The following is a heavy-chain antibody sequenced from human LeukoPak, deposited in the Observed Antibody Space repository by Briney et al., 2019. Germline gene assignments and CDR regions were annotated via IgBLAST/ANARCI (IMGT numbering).Heavy chain of an antibody. D-gene: IGHD3-22*01. CDR2: IIPILGIA. J-gene: IGHJ3*02. CDR1: GGTFSSYA. Sequence: SVKVSCKASGGTFSSYAISWVRQAPGQGLEWMGRIIPILGIANYAQKFQGRVTITADKSTSTAYMELSSLRSEDTAVYYCALYYDSSGPRAFDIWGQGTMVTVSS. CDR3: ALYYDSSGPRAFDI. V-gene: IGHV1-69*04.